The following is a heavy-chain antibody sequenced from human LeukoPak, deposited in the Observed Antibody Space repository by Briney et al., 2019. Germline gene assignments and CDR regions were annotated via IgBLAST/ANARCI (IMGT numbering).Heavy chain of an antibody. CDR2: IKEDGREK. J-gene: IGHJ3*01. D-gene: IGHD3-16*01. Sequence: GGSLRLSCAASGFTFSTYGMNWVRQAPGKGLEWVASIKEDGREKLYVESLEGRLTIARDNAKESLHLQMRNLRVEDTAVYYCTRALGHSVLAFDVWGQGTVVIVS. CDR1: GFTFSTYG. CDR3: TRALGHSVLAFDV. V-gene: IGHV3-7*03.